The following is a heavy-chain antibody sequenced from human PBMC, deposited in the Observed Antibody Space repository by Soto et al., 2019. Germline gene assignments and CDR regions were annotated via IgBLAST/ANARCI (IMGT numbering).Heavy chain of an antibody. CDR3: VRGGCSGDRCYSHLDS. CDR1: GFIFKTYG. CDR2: IWDGGDYT. V-gene: IGHV3-33*01. Sequence: PGGSLRLSCAASGFIFKTYGMHWVRQAPSKGLEWVAVIWDGGDYTNYTDSVKGRFTISRDNSKNTLYLQMNSLTVEDTAVYYCVRGGCSGDRCYSHLDSWGQGTLVTVSS. D-gene: IGHD2-15*01. J-gene: IGHJ4*02.